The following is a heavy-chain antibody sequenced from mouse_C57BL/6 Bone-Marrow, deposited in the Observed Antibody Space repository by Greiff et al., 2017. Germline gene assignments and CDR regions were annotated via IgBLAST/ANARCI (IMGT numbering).Heavy chain of an antibody. D-gene: IGHD1-1*01. V-gene: IGHV5-17*01. CDR1: GFTFSDYG. CDR3: AKPLGYGSSYGFAY. Sequence: EVQGVGSGGGLVKPGGSLKLSCAASGFTFSDYGMHWVRQAPEKGLEWVAYISSGSSTIYSADTVKGRFTISRDNAKNTLFLQMTSLRSEDTAMYYCAKPLGYGSSYGFAYWGQGTLVTVSA. J-gene: IGHJ3*01. CDR2: ISSGSSTI.